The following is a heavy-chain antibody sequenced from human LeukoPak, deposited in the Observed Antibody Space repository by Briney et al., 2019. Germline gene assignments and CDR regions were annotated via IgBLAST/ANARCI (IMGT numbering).Heavy chain of an antibody. Sequence: GGSLRLSCVASGFSFSYHGMNWVRLAPGKGLEWVSGVSPPGGGTYYADSVKGRFTISRDDSRNTLSLQMNSLRVEDTAAYYCARDLAWGAFDYWGQGILVAVSS. CDR2: VSPPGGGT. CDR1: GFSFSYHG. D-gene: IGHD7-27*01. CDR3: ARDLAWGAFDY. V-gene: IGHV3-23*01. J-gene: IGHJ4*02.